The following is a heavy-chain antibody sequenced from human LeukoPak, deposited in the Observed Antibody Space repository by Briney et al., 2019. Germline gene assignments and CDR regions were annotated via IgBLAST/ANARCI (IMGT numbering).Heavy chain of an antibody. CDR1: GYSFTSYW. CDR2: IYLGDSDT. CDR3: ATHGTTGTTPAKVFDI. D-gene: IGHD1-1*01. J-gene: IGHJ3*02. Sequence: GESLKISCKGSGYSFTSYWIGWVRQMPGKGLEWMGIIYLGDSDTRYSPSFQGQVTISGDKSINTAYVQWSSLKASDTAMYYCATHGTTGTTPAKVFDIWGQGTMVTVSS. V-gene: IGHV5-51*01.